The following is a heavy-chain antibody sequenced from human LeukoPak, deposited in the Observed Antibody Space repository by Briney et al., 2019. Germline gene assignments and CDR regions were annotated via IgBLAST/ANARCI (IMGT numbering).Heavy chain of an antibody. J-gene: IGHJ6*02. CDR3: GKEGGGTTVTTGGDYGMDV. CDR2: ISYDGSNK. V-gene: IGHV3-30*18. D-gene: IGHD4-17*01. Sequence: GGSLRLSCAASGFTFSGYSMNWVRQAPGKGLEWVAVISYDGSNKYYADSVKGRFTISRDNSKNTLYLQMNSLRAEDTAVYYCGKEGGGTTVTTGGDYGMDVWGQGTTVTVSS. CDR1: GFTFSGYS.